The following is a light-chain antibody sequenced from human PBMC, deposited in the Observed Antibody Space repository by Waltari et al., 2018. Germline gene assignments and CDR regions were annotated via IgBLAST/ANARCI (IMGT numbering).Light chain of an antibody. J-gene: IGKJ1*01. CDR2: KAS. CDR1: KSSSRW. Sequence: DIQMTQSPSTLSASVGDRVTITCRASKSSSRWLAWYQQKPGKAPNLLIYKASSLESGVPSRFSGSGSGTEFTLTISSLQPDDFATYYGQQYSTSSWAFGQGTQVEIK. V-gene: IGKV1-5*03. CDR3: QQYSTSSWA.